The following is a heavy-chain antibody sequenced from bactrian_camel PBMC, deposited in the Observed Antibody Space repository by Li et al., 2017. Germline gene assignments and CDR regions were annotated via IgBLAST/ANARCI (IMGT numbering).Heavy chain of an antibody. V-gene: IGHV3S1*01. CDR1: GFTSNYCV. J-gene: IGHJ4*01. CDR2: IYTGAGNT. Sequence: HVQLVESGGGSVQAGGSLKLSCTAPGFTSNYCVMEWYRQAPGKEREAVAGIYTGAGNTKYADSVNGRFIVSQDNAKNTLYLQMNSLQPDDTAVYYCAAHGKLCLTQGTQVTVS. D-gene: IGHD1*01.